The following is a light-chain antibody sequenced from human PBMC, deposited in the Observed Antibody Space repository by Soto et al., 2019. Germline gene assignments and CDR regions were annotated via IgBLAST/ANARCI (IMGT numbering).Light chain of an antibody. CDR3: QQRSSWLT. Sequence: EIVLTQSPATLSLSPGERATLSCRASQSVSSYLAWYQHKPGQAPRLLIYDASNRATGIPARFSGSGSGTDFTLTINSLGPEDFAVYSCQQRSSWLTLGGGTKV. V-gene: IGKV3-11*01. CDR2: DAS. J-gene: IGKJ4*01. CDR1: QSVSSY.